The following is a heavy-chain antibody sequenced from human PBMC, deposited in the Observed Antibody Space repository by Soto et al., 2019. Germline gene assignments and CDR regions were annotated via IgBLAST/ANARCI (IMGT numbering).Heavy chain of an antibody. CDR3: TGEVASGY. V-gene: IGHV3-30*03. D-gene: IGHD2-8*02. CDR1: GFTVSTYG. J-gene: IGHJ4*02. CDR2: ISRDGGIK. Sequence: QVQLVESGGGVVQPGRSLRLSCAVSGFTVSTYGMHWVRQAPGKGLEWVAVISRDGGIKYYADSVKGRFTISRDNSRNTLFLEMNSLRSDDMAVYYCTGEVASGYWGQGTLVTVSS.